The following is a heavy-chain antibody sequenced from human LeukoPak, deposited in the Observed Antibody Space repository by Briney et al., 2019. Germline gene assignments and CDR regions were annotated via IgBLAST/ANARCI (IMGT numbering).Heavy chain of an antibody. CDR1: GFTFSSYG. J-gene: IGHJ4*02. Sequence: GRALRLSCAASGFTFSSYGMHWVRQAPGKGLEWVAVISYDGSNKYYADSVKGRFTISRDNSKNTLYLQMNSLRAEDTAVYYCAKVPASGTTFDYWGQGTLVIVSS. V-gene: IGHV3-30*18. CDR2: ISYDGSNK. D-gene: IGHD6-13*01. CDR3: AKVPASGTTFDY.